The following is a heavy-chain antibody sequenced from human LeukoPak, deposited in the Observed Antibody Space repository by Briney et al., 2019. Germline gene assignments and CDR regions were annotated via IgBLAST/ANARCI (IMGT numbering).Heavy chain of an antibody. Sequence: ASVKVSCKASGYTFTGYYMHWVRQAPGQGLEWMGWINPNSGGTNYAQKFQGRVTMTRDTSISTAYMELSRLRSDDTAVYYCARVPRKYCSSTSCSQYYFDYWGQGTLVTVSS. D-gene: IGHD2-2*01. CDR3: ARVPRKYCSSTSCSQYYFDY. J-gene: IGHJ4*02. CDR1: GYTFTGYY. CDR2: INPNSGGT. V-gene: IGHV1-2*02.